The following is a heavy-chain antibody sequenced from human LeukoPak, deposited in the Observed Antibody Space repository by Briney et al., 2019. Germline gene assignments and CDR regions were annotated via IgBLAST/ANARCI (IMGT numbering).Heavy chain of an antibody. Sequence: GGSLRLSCAASGFTVGSNYMSWVRQAPGKGLEWVSVIYSGGSTYYADSVKGRFTISRDNSKNTLYLQMHSLRAEDTAVYYCARNLRYFDWLLSNYYYYMDVWGKGTTVTVSS. D-gene: IGHD3-9*01. CDR2: IYSGGST. V-gene: IGHV3-66*02. J-gene: IGHJ6*03. CDR3: ARNLRYFDWLLSNYYYYMDV. CDR1: GFTVGSNY.